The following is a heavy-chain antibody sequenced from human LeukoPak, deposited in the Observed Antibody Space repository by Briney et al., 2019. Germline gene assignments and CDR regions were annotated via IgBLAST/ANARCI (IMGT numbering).Heavy chain of an antibody. CDR1: GFTFSSYG. V-gene: IGHV3-30*18. D-gene: IGHD6-13*01. CDR2: ISYDGSNK. CDR3: AKDQAAAHDY. Sequence: SGGSLRLSCAASGFTFSSYGMHWVRQAPGKGLEWVAVISYDGSNKYYADSVKGRFTISRDNSKNTLYLQMNSLRAEDTAAYYCAKDQAAAHDYWGQGTLVTVSS. J-gene: IGHJ4*02.